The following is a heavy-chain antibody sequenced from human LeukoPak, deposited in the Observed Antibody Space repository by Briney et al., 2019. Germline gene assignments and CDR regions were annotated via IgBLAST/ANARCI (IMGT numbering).Heavy chain of an antibody. Sequence: SETLSLTCTVSGGSISNYYWSWIRQPAGKGLEWTGRIYTSGSTNYNPSLKSRVTMSVDTSKNQFSLKLSSVTAADTAVYYCARGDCSSTSCYSTHYMDVWGKGTTVTVSS. CDR3: ARGDCSSTSCYSTHYMDV. V-gene: IGHV4-4*07. CDR2: IYTSGST. D-gene: IGHD2-2*01. CDR1: GGSISNYY. J-gene: IGHJ6*03.